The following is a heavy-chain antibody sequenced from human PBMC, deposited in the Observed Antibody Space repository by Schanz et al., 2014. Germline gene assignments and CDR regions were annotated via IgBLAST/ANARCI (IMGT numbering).Heavy chain of an antibody. CDR2: INPSVGNT. CDR1: GYTFTSYY. Sequence: QVQLVQSGAEVKKPGASVKVSCKASGYTFTSYYIHWFRQAPGQGLEWMGLINPSVGNTNYAQKCRGRVTMTRDTSTSTVYMELSSLRSEDTAVYFCARGPSTGAFDIWGQGTMVTVSS. V-gene: IGHV1-46*03. CDR3: ARGPSTGAFDI. J-gene: IGHJ3*02.